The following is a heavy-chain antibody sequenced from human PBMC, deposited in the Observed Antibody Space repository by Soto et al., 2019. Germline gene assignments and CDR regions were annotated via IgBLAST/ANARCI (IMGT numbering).Heavy chain of an antibody. CDR2: IFYSGNT. D-gene: IGHD3-16*02. CDR3: ASHRRSVWVSSRPTFDY. V-gene: IGHV4-31*01. J-gene: IGHJ4*02. CDR1: GGSIRNGGFY. Sequence: QVQLQESGPGLVRPSQTLSLTCTVSGGSIRNGGFYWSWIRQRPGKGLEWIGNIFYSGNTDYNPSLKSLVTTSIDTSRIQFSLQLNSVTAADTSVYYCASHRRSVWVSSRPTFDYWGQGNRVTVSS.